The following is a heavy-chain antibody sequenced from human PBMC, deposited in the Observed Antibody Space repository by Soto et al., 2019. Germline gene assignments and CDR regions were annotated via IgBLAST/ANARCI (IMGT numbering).Heavy chain of an antibody. CDR2: IPYSGST. J-gene: IGHJ3*01. Sequence: QLQLQQSGPGLVKPSETLSLTCTVSGVSISNPYYYWGWIRQTPGKGLEWIGSIPYSGSTFYNPSLRSRVTISLDTARNQFALRRTSVSVADTAVYYCARRQSTDTVQAPAAIYADDGFDFWGQGTMVTVSS. V-gene: IGHV4-39*01. CDR1: GVSISNPYYY. D-gene: IGHD2-2*01. CDR3: ARRQSTDTVQAPAAIYADDGFDF.